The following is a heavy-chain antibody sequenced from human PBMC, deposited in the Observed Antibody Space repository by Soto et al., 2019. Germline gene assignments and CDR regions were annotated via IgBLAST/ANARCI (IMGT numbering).Heavy chain of an antibody. CDR1: GGTFYTYT. V-gene: IGHV1-69*13. CDR3: ARLPRDCNKTSCYYADH. J-gene: IGHJ4*02. Sequence: GASVKVSCKASGGTFYTYTFSWVRQAPGQGLEWMGSITPIYPTTNYAEKFQGRLTVTADGSTNTAYMELNSLTSEDTAVYYCARLPRDCNKTSCYYADHWGQGTQVTVSS. D-gene: IGHD3-3*01. CDR2: ITPIYPTT.